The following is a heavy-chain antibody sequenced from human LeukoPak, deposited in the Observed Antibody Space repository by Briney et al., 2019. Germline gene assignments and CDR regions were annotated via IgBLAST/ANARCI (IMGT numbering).Heavy chain of an antibody. Sequence: GGSLRLSCAASGFTFSGSAIHWVRQASGKGLEWVGRIKTKPNAYATVYAVSVRGRFTISRDDSKNTAYLQMNSLRTEDTAVYYCTRLAVGDTSGYPYDYWGQGILVTVSS. CDR1: GFTFSGSA. CDR2: IKTKPNAYAT. D-gene: IGHD3-22*01. V-gene: IGHV3-73*01. J-gene: IGHJ4*02. CDR3: TRLAVGDTSGYPYDY.